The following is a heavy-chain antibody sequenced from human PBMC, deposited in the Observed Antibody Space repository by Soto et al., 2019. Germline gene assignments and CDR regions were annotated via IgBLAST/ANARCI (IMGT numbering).Heavy chain of an antibody. CDR2: IYYSGST. CDR1: GGSISSYY. D-gene: IGHD3-22*01. Sequence: SETLSLTCTVSGGSISSYYWSWIRQPPGKGLEWIGYIYYSGSTNYNPSLKSRVTISVDTSQTQFSLRLSSVTADDTAVYYCARGYYDSSGYYWAGFDYWVQGTLVTVSS. J-gene: IGHJ4*02. CDR3: ARGYYDSSGYYWAGFDY. V-gene: IGHV4-59*12.